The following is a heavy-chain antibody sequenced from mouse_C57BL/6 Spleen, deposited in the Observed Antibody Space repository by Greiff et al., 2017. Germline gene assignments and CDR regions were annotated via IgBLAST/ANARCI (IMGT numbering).Heavy chain of an antibody. D-gene: IGHD1-1*01. CDR3: PITTVVYWYFDV. J-gene: IGHJ1*03. Sequence: QVQLQQPGAELVKPGASVKLSCKASGYTFTSYWMHWVKQRPGQGLEWIGMIHPKSGSTNYNEKFKSKATLTVDKSSSTAYLQLSSLTSEDSAVXSCPITTVVYWYFDVWGTGTTVTVSS. CDR1: GYTFTSYW. CDR2: IHPKSGST. V-gene: IGHV1-64*01.